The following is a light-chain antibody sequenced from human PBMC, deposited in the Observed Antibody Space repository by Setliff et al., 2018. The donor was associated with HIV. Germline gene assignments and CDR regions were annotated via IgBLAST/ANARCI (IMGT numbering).Light chain of an antibody. CDR1: SSDVGSYKL. CDR2: EVT. Sequence: QSVLTQPASVSGSPGQSITISCTGTSSDVGSYKLVSWYQQHPGKAPKVMIYEVTKRPSGVSNRFSGSKSANTASLTISGLQAEDEADYYCCSYAGSGTLYVFGTGTKVTVL. J-gene: IGLJ1*01. V-gene: IGLV2-23*02. CDR3: CSYAGSGTLYV.